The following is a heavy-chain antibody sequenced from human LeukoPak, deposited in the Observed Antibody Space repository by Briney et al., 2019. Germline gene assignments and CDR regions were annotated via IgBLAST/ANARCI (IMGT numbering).Heavy chain of an antibody. J-gene: IGHJ4*02. D-gene: IGHD3-22*01. CDR2: ISGSGGTT. CDR1: GFTFSSYA. Sequence: GGSLRLSCAASGFTFSSYAMSWVRQAPGKGLEWVSAISGSGGTTYYADSVKGRFTISRDNSKNTLYLQMNSLRAEDTAVYYCAKSSGYYPLNTQEDYWGQGTLVTVSS. V-gene: IGHV3-23*01. CDR3: AKSSGYYPLNTQEDY.